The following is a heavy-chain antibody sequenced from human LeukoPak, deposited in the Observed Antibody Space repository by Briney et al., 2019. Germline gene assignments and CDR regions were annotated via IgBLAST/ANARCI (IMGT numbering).Heavy chain of an antibody. CDR1: GAPFSSYY. Sequence: SETLSLTCTVSGAPFSSYYWNLIRQPPGKGLEWIAYIYYSGTTNYYPSLKSRVTISVDPSKNQFSLKLSSVTAADTAVYYCAKNEGRGVTNPNLFDYWGQGTLVTVSS. J-gene: IGHJ4*02. CDR2: IYYSGTT. V-gene: IGHV4-59*01. D-gene: IGHD3-10*01. CDR3: AKNEGRGVTNPNLFDY.